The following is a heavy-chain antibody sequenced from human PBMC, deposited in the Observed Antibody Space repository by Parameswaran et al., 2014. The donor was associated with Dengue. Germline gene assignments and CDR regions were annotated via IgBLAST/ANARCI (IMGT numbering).Heavy chain of an antibody. CDR3: ASEQGGTIFDY. J-gene: IGHJ4*02. V-gene: IGHV4-34*01. D-gene: IGHD1-26*01. Sequence: WIRQPPGKGLEWIGEINHSGSTNYNPSLKSRVTISVDTSKNQFSLKLSSVTAADTAVYYCASEQGGTIFDYWGQGTLVTVSS. CDR2: INHSGST.